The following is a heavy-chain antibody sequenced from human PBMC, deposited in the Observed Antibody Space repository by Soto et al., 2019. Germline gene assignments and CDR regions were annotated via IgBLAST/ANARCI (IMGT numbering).Heavy chain of an antibody. CDR1: GCTFSSYA. Sequence: GASVKVSCKASGCTFSSYAISWVRQAPGQGLEWMGGIIPIFGTANYAQKFQGRVTITADESTSTAYMELSSLRSEDTAVYYCAGEMVEMEEAAGLGGRETLVTVS. V-gene: IGHV1-69*13. J-gene: IGHJ4*02. CDR2: IIPIFGTA. D-gene: IGHD6-25*01. CDR3: AGEMVEMEEAAGL.